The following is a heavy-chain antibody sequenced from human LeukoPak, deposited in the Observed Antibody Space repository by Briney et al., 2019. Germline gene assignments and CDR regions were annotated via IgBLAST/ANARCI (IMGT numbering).Heavy chain of an antibody. CDR1: GFTFSGSA. CDR2: ISYDGGNK. CDR3: ARDSSFTLRFDY. D-gene: IGHD5/OR15-5a*01. J-gene: IGHJ4*02. Sequence: GGSLRLSCAASGFTFSGSAMHWVRQAPGKGLEWVAVISYDGGNKYYADSVKGRFSISRDNSKNTLYLQMNSLRAADTAVYYCARDSSFTLRFDYWGQGTLVTVSS. V-gene: IGHV3-30-3*01.